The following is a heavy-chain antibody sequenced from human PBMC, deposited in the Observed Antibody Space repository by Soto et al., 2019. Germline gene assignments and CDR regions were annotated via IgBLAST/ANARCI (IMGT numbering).Heavy chain of an antibody. CDR3: ERPPGYISEWYYFDR. V-gene: IGHV1-2*02. CDR1: GYTFINYD. J-gene: IGHJ4*02. CDR2: ISPKSGGA. Sequence: QVQLVQSGAEVKKPGASVKISCEASGYTFINYDMHWVRQAPGQGFEWMGRISPKSGGANSAQKFQDRVSMSWDTSVKTAYKELSSLLSEDTAVYFCERPPGYISEWYYFDRWGQGTQVTVSS. D-gene: IGHD3-3*01.